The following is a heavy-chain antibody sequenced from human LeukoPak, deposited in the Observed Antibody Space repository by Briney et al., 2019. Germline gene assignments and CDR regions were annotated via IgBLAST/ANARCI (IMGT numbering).Heavy chain of an antibody. CDR3: AKGSPPGD. Sequence: GGSLRLSCADSGFTFSTCAMNWVRQAPGKGLEWVSYISTTSGFTKYADSVRGRFTISRDNAKNSLYLQMNTLRAEDTAVYYCAKGSPPGDWGQGTLVTVSS. V-gene: IGHV3-21*05. D-gene: IGHD3-16*01. CDR2: ISTTSGFT. CDR1: GFTFSTCA. J-gene: IGHJ4*02.